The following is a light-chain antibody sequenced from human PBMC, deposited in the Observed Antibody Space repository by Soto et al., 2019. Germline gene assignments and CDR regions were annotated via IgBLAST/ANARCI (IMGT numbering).Light chain of an antibody. CDR1: QSVRGN. CDR3: QQYNNLPFIT. CDR2: GAS. J-gene: IGKJ5*01. Sequence: EIVMTQSPATLSVSPGERATLSCRASQSVRGNLAWYQQKPGQSPRLLIYGASSRATGIPVRFSGSGSGTEFTLTISSLQSEDFAVYYCQQYNNLPFITFGQGTRLEIK. V-gene: IGKV3-15*01.